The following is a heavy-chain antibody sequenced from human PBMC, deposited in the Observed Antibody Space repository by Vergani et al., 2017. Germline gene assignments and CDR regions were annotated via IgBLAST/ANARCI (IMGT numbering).Heavy chain of an antibody. D-gene: IGHD5-24*01. CDR2: IKEDGSEK. CDR3: ARDFSDGGD. CDR1: GFTFDDYA. V-gene: IGHV3-7*01. J-gene: IGHJ4*02. Sequence: EVQLVESGGGLVQPGRSLRLSCAASGFTFDDYAMHWVRQAPGKGLEWVANIKEDGSEKYYVDSVKGRFTISRDNAKNSLYLQMNSLRAEDTAVYYCARDFSDGGDWGQGTLVTVSS.